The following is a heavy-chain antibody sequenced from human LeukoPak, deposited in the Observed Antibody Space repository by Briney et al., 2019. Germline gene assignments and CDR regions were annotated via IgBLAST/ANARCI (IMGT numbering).Heavy chain of an antibody. J-gene: IGHJ4*01. Sequence: PSETLSLTCTVSGGSISSYYWSWIRQPPGKGLEWIGYIYYTGSTDYNPSLKSRVAISVDTSKSQFSLKLSSVTAADTAVYYCARGSKAAPGTFDYWGQEPWSPSPQ. D-gene: IGHD6-13*01. CDR1: GGSISSYY. CDR2: IYYTGST. CDR3: ARGSKAAPGTFDY. V-gene: IGHV4-59*01.